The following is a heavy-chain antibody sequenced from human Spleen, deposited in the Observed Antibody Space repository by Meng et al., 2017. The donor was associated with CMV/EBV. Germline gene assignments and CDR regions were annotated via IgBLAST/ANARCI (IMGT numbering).Heavy chain of an antibody. D-gene: IGHD5-12*01. CDR1: GFTFSSYA. J-gene: IGHJ4*02. V-gene: IGHV3-48*04. Sequence: GESLKISCAASGFTFSSYAMSWVRQAPGKGLEWVSYISSSGSTIYYADSVKGRFTISRDNAKNSLYLQMNSLRAEDTAVYYCARWVLYSGYYSIDYWGQGTLVTVS. CDR2: ISSSGSTI. CDR3: ARWVLYSGYYSIDY.